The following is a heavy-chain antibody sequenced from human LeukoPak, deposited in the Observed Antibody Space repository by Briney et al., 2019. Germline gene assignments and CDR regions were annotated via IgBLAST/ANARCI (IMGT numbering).Heavy chain of an antibody. V-gene: IGHV1-2*02. CDR3: VRLYDWGRLDY. CDR2: INPNSGGT. CDR1: GYTFTGYY. J-gene: IGHJ4*02. Sequence: GASVKVSCKTSGYTFTGYYLFWVRQAPGQGLESMGWINPNSGGTNYAQKFQGRVTMTRDTSIRTAYMELSRLTSDDTAVYYCVRLYDWGRLDYWGQGTLVTVSS. D-gene: IGHD3-9*01.